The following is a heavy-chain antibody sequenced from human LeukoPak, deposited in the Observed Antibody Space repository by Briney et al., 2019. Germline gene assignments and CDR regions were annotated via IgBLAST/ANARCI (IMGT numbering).Heavy chain of an antibody. CDR3: ARDRAANQDWVEFDP. CDR1: VFRVSVYY. Sequence: GGSLRLSCAVSVFRVSVYYTGWVRQGPGGGLEWVGLIRNSGEAFYADFARGRFAISREESENTLYLQMNSLRVEDTAVYFCARDRAANQDWVEFDPWGQGTPVIVSS. V-gene: IGHV3-66*03. J-gene: IGHJ5*02. CDR2: IRNSGEA. D-gene: IGHD3/OR15-3a*01.